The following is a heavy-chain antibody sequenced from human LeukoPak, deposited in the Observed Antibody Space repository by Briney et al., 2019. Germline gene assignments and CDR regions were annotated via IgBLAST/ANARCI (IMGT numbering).Heavy chain of an antibody. CDR2: IYHSGST. CDR3: ARGLRVTMVRGVPGVHLYFDY. CDR1: GYSISSGYY. J-gene: IGHJ4*02. D-gene: IGHD3-10*01. Sequence: SETLSLTCTVSGYSISSGYYWGWIWQPPGKGLEWIASIYHSGSTNYNPSLKSRVTISVDTSKNQFSLKLSSVTAADTAVYYCARGLRVTMVRGVPGVHLYFDYWGQGTLVTVSS. V-gene: IGHV4-38-2*02.